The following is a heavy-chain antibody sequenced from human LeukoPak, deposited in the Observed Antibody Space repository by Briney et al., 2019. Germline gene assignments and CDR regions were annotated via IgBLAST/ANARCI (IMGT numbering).Heavy chain of an antibody. D-gene: IGHD2-2*02. CDR1: GGSISSYY. V-gene: IGHV4-59*01. CDR2: IYYSGST. J-gene: IGHJ3*02. Sequence: SETLSLTCTVSGGSISSYYWSWIRQPPGKGMEWIWYIYYSGSTNYNPPLKSRVTISVDTSKNKFSLKLSSVTAADTAVYYCARAGYCSSTSCYTTPWAFDIWGQGTMVTVSS. CDR3: ARAGYCSSTSCYTTPWAFDI.